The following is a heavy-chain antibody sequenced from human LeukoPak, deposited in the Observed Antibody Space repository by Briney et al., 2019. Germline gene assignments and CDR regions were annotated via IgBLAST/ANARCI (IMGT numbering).Heavy chain of an antibody. Sequence: ASVKVSCRASGYTFTSYYMHWVRQAPGQGLEWMGLINPSGGSTSYAQKFQGRVTMTRDTSTSTVYMELSSLRSEDTAVYYCARDGARWLRWTYYFDYWGQGTLVTVSS. CDR3: ARDGARWLRWTYYFDY. CDR1: GYTFTSYY. D-gene: IGHD5-12*01. J-gene: IGHJ4*02. V-gene: IGHV1-46*01. CDR2: INPSGGST.